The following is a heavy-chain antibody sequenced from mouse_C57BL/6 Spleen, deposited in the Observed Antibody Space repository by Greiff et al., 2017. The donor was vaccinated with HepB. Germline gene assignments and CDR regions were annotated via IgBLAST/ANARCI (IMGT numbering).Heavy chain of an antibody. CDR2: IDPSDSYT. J-gene: IGHJ2*01. CDR1: GYTFTSYW. V-gene: IGHV1-50*01. Sequence: QVQLQQPGAELVKPGASVKLSCKASGYTFTSYWMQWVKQRPGQGLEWIGEIDPSDSYTNYNQKFKGKATLTVDTSSSTAYMQLSSLTSEDSAVYYCARGGLGSSPYYFDDWGQGTTLTVSS. CDR3: ARGGLGSSPYYFDD. D-gene: IGHD1-1*01.